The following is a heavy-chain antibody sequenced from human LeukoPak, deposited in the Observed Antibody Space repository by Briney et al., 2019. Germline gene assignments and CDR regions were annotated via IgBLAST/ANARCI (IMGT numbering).Heavy chain of an antibody. CDR3: AKEKWVYNWKYDSSGSGINY. CDR1: GFTFSNSA. V-gene: IGHV3-23*01. D-gene: IGHD3-22*01. Sequence: PGGSLRLSCAATGFTFSNSAMSWVRQAPGKGLEWASTISGGGGSTYSTDSVKGRFTISRDNSKNTLYLQMNSLRAEDTAVYYCAKEKWVYNWKYDSSGSGINYWGQGTLVTVSS. CDR2: ISGGGGST. J-gene: IGHJ4*02.